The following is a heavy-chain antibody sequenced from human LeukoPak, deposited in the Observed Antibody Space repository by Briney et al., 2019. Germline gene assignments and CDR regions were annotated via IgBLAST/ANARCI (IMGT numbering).Heavy chain of an antibody. CDR2: IYYSGST. Sequence: SETLSLTCTVSGGSISSSSYYWGWIRQPPGKGLEWIGSIYYSGSTYYNPSLKSRVTISVDTSKNQFSLKLSSVTAADTAVYYCARQVDYYGSGSPFDYWGQGTLVTVSS. J-gene: IGHJ4*02. V-gene: IGHV4-39*01. CDR3: ARQVDYYGSGSPFDY. CDR1: GGSISSSSYY. D-gene: IGHD3-10*01.